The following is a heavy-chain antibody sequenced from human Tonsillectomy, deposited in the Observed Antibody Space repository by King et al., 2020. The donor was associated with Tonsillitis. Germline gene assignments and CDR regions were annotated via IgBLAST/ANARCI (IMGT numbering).Heavy chain of an antibody. CDR2: IDPSDSYT. CDR3: ARHELGGIAGTTAS. J-gene: IGHJ5*02. D-gene: IGHD1-7*01. CDR1: GYSFTTYW. Sequence: QLVQSGAEVKKPGESLRISCKGSGYSFTTYWISWVGQMPGKGLEWMGRIDPSDSYTNYSPSFRGHVTMSADKSISTAYLQWGSLKASDTAMYFCARHELGGIAGTTASWGQGTLVTVSS. V-gene: IGHV5-10-1*03.